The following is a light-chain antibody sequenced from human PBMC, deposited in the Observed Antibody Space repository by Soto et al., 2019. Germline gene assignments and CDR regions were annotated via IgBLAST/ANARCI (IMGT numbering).Light chain of an antibody. J-gene: IGLJ1*01. Sequence: QSVLTQPTSVSGSPGQSITISCTGNHNDIGTYDYVSWYQQHPGRAPRLLIHGVTTRPSGISDRFSASKSGLAASLTISGLQPEDEADYHCSSFNSNRIYVFGPGTKVTVL. CDR1: HNDIGTYDY. CDR2: GVT. CDR3: SSFNSNRIYV. V-gene: IGLV2-14*03.